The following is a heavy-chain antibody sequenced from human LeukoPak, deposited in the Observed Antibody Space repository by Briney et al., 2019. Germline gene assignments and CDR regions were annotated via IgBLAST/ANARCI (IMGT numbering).Heavy chain of an antibody. Sequence: PSQTLSLTCTVSGGSISSGDYYWSWLRQPPGKGLEWIGYIYYSGSTYYNPSLKSRVTISVDTSKNQFSLKLSSVTAADTAVYYCARVSGLQGSLDAFDIWGQGTMVTVSS. D-gene: IGHD2-15*01. CDR1: GGSISSGDYY. V-gene: IGHV4-30-4*08. CDR3: ARVSGLQGSLDAFDI. J-gene: IGHJ3*02. CDR2: IYYSGST.